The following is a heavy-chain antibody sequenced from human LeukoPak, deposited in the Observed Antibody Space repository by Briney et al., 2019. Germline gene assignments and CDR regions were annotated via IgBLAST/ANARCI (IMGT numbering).Heavy chain of an antibody. Sequence: SETLSLTCAVYGGSFSGYYWSWIRQPPGKGLEWIGEINHSGSTNYNPSLKSRVTISVDTSKNQSSLKLSSVTAADTAVYYCASPRSITIFGVVRSNSFDYWGQGTLVTVSS. CDR2: INHSGST. V-gene: IGHV4-34*01. J-gene: IGHJ4*02. CDR3: ASPRSITIFGVVRSNSFDY. CDR1: GGSFSGYY. D-gene: IGHD3-3*01.